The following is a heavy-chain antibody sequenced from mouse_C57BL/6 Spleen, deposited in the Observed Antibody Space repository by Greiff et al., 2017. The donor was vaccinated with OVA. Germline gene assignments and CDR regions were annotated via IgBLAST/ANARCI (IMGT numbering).Heavy chain of an antibody. D-gene: IGHD1-1*01. Sequence: EVKLQESGPGLVKPSQSLSLTCSVTGYSITSGYYWNWIRQFPGNKLEWMGYISYDGSNNYNPSLKNRISITRDTSKNQFFLKLNSVTTEDTATYYCAREGYYGSSYGYFDVWGTGTTVTVSS. V-gene: IGHV3-6*01. CDR1: GYSITSGYY. J-gene: IGHJ1*03. CDR2: ISYDGSN. CDR3: AREGYYGSSYGYFDV.